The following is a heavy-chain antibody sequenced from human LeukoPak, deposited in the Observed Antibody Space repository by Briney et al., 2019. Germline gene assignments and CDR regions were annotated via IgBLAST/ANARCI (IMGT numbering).Heavy chain of an antibody. Sequence: GGSLRLSCAASGFTFSSYAMTWVRQAPGKGLEWVSIITESGDTTFYADSVKGRFTISRDSSKNTVYLEMNSLRGEDTAVYYCARDPEHYGSGSYLDYWGQGSLVTVSS. J-gene: IGHJ4*02. CDR1: GFTFSSYA. V-gene: IGHV3-23*01. CDR3: ARDPEHYGSGSYLDY. D-gene: IGHD3-10*01. CDR2: ITESGDTT.